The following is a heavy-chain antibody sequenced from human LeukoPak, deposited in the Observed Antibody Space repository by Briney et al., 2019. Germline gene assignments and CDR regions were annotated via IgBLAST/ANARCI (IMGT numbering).Heavy chain of an antibody. CDR2: ISYDGSNK. CDR1: GFTFSSYG. Sequence: GGSLRLSCAASGFTFSSYGMHWVRQAPGKGLEWVAVISYDGSNKYYADSVKGRFTISRDNAKNSLYLQMNSLRAEDTAVYYCAREDVYYGSGSSFGMDVWGQGTTVTVSS. V-gene: IGHV3-30*03. CDR3: AREDVYYGSGSSFGMDV. D-gene: IGHD3-10*01. J-gene: IGHJ6*02.